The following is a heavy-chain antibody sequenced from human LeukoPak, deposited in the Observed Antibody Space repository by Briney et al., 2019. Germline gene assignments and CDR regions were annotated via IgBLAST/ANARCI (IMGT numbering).Heavy chain of an antibody. J-gene: IGHJ3*02. CDR2: INPNSGGT. CDR1: GGTFSSYA. Sequence: ASVKVSCKASGGTFSSYAISWVRQAPGQGLEWMGWINPNSGGTNYAQKFQGRVTMTRDTSISTAYMELSRLRSDDTAVYYCARDHSGLLWSRGWPDAFDIWGQGTMVTVSS. V-gene: IGHV1-2*02. D-gene: IGHD2-21*02. CDR3: ARDHSGLLWSRGWPDAFDI.